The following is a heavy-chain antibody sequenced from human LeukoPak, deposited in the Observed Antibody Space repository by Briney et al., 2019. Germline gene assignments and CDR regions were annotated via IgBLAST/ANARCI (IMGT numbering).Heavy chain of an antibody. V-gene: IGHV1-46*01. D-gene: IGHD6-13*01. CDR3: ARGIAGSFDY. Sequence: ASVKVSCKASGYTFTSYGISWVRQAPGQGLDWMGMINPSSGSTRFAQMFQDRVTMTRDTSTSAVYMELSSLTSEDTAMYYCARGIAGSFDYWGQGTLVTVSS. CDR2: INPSSGST. J-gene: IGHJ4*02. CDR1: GYTFTSYG.